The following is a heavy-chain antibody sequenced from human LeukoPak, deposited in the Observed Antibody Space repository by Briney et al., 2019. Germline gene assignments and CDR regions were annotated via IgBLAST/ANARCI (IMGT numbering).Heavy chain of an antibody. CDR2: IYSGGST. D-gene: IGHD2-21*01. CDR3: ARAGPGGDYFDY. V-gene: IGHV3-53*01. Sequence: PGGSLRLSCAASGFTVSSNYMSWVRQAPGKGLEWVSLIYSGGSTYFADSVKGRFTISRDNSKNTLYLQMNSLRAEDTAVYYCARAGPGGDYFDYWGQGTLVTVSS. CDR1: GFTVSSNY. J-gene: IGHJ4*02.